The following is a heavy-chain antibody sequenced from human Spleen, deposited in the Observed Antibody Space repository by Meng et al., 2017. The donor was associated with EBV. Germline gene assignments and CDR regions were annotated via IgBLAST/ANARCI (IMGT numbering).Heavy chain of an antibody. CDR2: ISHSGST. V-gene: IGHV4-34*01. J-gene: IGHJ4*02. Sequence: QVQLHQWGAGLLKPSDTLSLTFAVYGGSFSVYYWTWIRQPPGKGLEWIGEISHSGSTNYNPSLKSRVTISVDTSKNQFSLKLTSVTAADTAVYYCARGPAGIDSSRANDYWGQGTLVTVAS. CDR3: ARGPAGIDSSRANDY. D-gene: IGHD6-13*01. CDR1: GGSFSVYY.